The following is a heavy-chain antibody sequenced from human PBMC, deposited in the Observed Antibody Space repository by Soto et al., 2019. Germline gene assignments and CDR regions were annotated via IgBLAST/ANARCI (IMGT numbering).Heavy chain of an antibody. D-gene: IGHD6-19*01. CDR2: IYTSGST. J-gene: IGHJ5*02. V-gene: IGHV4-4*07. CDR3: ARDRVAGTGNWFDP. Sequence: SETLSLTCTVSGGSIRRYYGSWIRQPAGKGLEWIGRIYTSGSTNYNPSLKSRVTMSVDTSKNQFSLKLSSVTAADTAVYYCARDRVAGTGNWFDPWGQGTLVTVS. CDR1: GGSIRRYY.